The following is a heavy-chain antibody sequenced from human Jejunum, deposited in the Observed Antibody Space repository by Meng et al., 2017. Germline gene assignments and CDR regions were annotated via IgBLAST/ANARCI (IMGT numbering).Heavy chain of an antibody. CDR3: ARALGTYGTLFDY. J-gene: IGHJ4*02. V-gene: IGHV4-4*02. Sequence: QRKESGQGLVKPSGTLSLTCAVSGDSITSSNWWSWVRQPPGKGLEWIGEIFHTGSTNYNPSLRSRLTISVDKSKNQFSLKLSSVTAADTAVYYCARALGTYGTLFDYWGQGTLVTVSS. D-gene: IGHD2-8*01. CDR1: GDSITSSNW. CDR2: IFHTGST.